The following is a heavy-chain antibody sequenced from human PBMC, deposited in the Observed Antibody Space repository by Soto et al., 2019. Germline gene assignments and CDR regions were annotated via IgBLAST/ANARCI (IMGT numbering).Heavy chain of an antibody. D-gene: IGHD6-6*01. CDR1: GFTFSDYY. Sequence: QVQLVESGGGLVKPGGSLRLSCAASGFTFSDYYMSWIRQAPGKGLEWVSYISNSGRTLYYADSMKGRFTISRDNAKNSLYLQMNSLRSEDTAVYYCARDLVAVSGGVYSSSSGGYLVYFWGQGTLVTVSS. J-gene: IGHJ1*01. V-gene: IGHV3-11*01. CDR2: ISNSGRTL. CDR3: ARDLVAVSGGVYSSSSGGYLVYF.